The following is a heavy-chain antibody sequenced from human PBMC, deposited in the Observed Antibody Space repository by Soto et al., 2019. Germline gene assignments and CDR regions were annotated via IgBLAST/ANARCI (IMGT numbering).Heavy chain of an antibody. CDR1: GGSISSGGYY. CDR2: IYYSGST. CDR3: ARAGGDILTGYGNWFDP. J-gene: IGHJ5*02. V-gene: IGHV4-31*03. D-gene: IGHD3-9*01. Sequence: PSETLSLTCTVSGGSISSGGYYWSWIRQHPGKGLEWIGYIYYSGSTYYNPSLKSRVTISVDTSKNQFSLKLSSVTAADTAVYYCARAGGDILTGYGNWFDPWGQGTLVTVSS.